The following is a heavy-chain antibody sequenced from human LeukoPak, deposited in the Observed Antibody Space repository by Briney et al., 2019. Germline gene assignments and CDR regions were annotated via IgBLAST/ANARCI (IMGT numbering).Heavy chain of an antibody. CDR1: GGSISIYY. D-gene: IGHD3-22*01. V-gene: IGHV4-59*01. CDR2: IYYSGST. CDR3: TRGSIAYYYMDV. J-gene: IGHJ6*03. Sequence: SETLSLTCTVSGGSISIYYWSWIRQPPAQGLEWIGNIYYSGSTNYNPSLKSRVTISVDTSKNQFSLKLSSVTAADTAVYYCTRGSIAYYYMDVWGKGTTVTISS.